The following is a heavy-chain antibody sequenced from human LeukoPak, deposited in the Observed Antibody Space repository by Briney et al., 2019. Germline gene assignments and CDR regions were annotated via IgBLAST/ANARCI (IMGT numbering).Heavy chain of an antibody. J-gene: IGHJ3*02. CDR2: FYHGGST. V-gene: IGHV4-38-2*02. D-gene: IGHD3-16*01. Sequence: SETLSLTCTVSGYSISTGYYWDWIRQPPGKGLEWIGTFYHGGSTYYNPSLKSRVTISVDTSKNQFSLNLPSVTAADTAVYYCARDSGILKDAFDIWGRGTLVTVSS. CDR1: GYSISTGYY. CDR3: ARDSGILKDAFDI.